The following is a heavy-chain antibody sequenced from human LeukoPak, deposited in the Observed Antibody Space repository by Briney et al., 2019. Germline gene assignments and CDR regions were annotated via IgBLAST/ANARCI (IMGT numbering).Heavy chain of an antibody. V-gene: IGHV4-59*08. CDR2: IYYSGST. D-gene: IGHD2-15*01. CDR1: GGSISSYY. Sequence: SETLSLTCTVSGGSISSYYWSWIRQPPGKGLEWIGYIYYSGSTNYNPSLKSRVTISVDTSKNQFSLKLSSVTAADTAVYYCARRLLILDAFDIWGQGTMVIVSS. J-gene: IGHJ3*02. CDR3: ARRLLILDAFDI.